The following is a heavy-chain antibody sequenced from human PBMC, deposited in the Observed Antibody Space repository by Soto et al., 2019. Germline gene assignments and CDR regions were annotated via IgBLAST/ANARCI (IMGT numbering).Heavy chain of an antibody. CDR3: ARIPRYSFPTSDDLDS. V-gene: IGHV1-69*15. CDR2: ITPIYPTT. J-gene: IGHJ4*02. CDR1: GGTFYTYT. D-gene: IGHD5-18*01. Sequence: QVQLVQSGAEVRKPGSSVQVSCKASGGTFYTYTFSWVRQAPGQGLEWMGSITPIYPTTNYAEKLQGRLTVTADGSTNTAYMELNSLTSADTAVYYCARIPRYSFPTSDDLDSWGQGTLVTVSS.